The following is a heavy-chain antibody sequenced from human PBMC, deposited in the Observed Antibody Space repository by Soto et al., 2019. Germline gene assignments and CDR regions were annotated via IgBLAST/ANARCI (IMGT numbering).Heavy chain of an antibody. CDR1: GYTFTSYA. D-gene: IGHD1-20*01. CDR3: ARDEVSLYYYGMDV. J-gene: IGHJ6*02. CDR2: INAGNGNT. Sequence: ASVKVSCKASGYTFTSYAMHWVRQAPGQRLEWMGWINAGNGNTKYSQKFQGRVTITRDTSASTAYMELSSLRSEDTAVYYCARDEVSLYYYGMDVWGQGTTVTVSS. V-gene: IGHV1-3*01.